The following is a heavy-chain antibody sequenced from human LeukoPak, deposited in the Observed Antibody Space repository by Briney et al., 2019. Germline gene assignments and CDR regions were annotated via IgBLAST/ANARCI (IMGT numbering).Heavy chain of an antibody. Sequence: SETLSLTCTVSGGSISSSSYYWGWIRQPPGKGLEWIGSIYYSGSTYYNPSLKSRVTISVDTSKNQFSLKLSSVTAADTAVYYCARRGYDSSGDAFDIWGQGIMVTVSS. CDR2: IYYSGST. CDR3: ARRGYDSSGDAFDI. V-gene: IGHV4-39*01. CDR1: GGSISSSSYY. J-gene: IGHJ3*02. D-gene: IGHD3-22*01.